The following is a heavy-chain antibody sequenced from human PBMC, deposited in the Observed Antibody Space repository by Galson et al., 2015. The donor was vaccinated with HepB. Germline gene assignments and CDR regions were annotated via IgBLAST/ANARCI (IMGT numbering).Heavy chain of an antibody. Sequence: LSLTCSVSGASISRSNSYWGWIRQPPGKGLEWIGTIYYSGSTYYKPSLKSRVTLSVDTSKNQLSLNLNSVTAADTAVYYCARRGTGGRCFYPVPVLFDHWGQGILVTVSP. CDR1: GASISRSNSY. CDR3: ARRGTGGRCFYPVPVLFDH. J-gene: IGHJ4*02. D-gene: IGHD1-14*01. V-gene: IGHV4-39*01. CDR2: IYYSGST.